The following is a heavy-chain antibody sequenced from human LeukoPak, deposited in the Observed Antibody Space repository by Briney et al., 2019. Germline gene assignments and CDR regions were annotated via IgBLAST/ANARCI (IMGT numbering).Heavy chain of an antibody. D-gene: IGHD4-17*01. Sequence: GGSLRLSCAASGFTFSDYSMNWIRQAPGKGLEWVSYISNSGSSRYYADSVKGRFTISRDNANNSLYLQMSSLRVEDTAVYYCARLDYGDYEYDYWGQGTLVTVSS. CDR1: GFTFSDYS. CDR2: ISNSGSSR. CDR3: ARLDYGDYEYDY. V-gene: IGHV3-48*04. J-gene: IGHJ4*02.